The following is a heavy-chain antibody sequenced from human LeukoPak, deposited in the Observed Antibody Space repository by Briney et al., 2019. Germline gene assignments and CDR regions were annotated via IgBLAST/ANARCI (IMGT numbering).Heavy chain of an antibody. Sequence: GGSLRLSCAASGFTFSGSTIHWVRQASGKGLEWIGRIRSKTNSYATAYAASMKGRFTISRDDSKNTAYLEMNSLETEDTALYHCTRGSVGGSYYGMDVWGQGTTVTVSS. D-gene: IGHD3-10*01. CDR3: TRGSVGGSYYGMDV. V-gene: IGHV3-73*01. J-gene: IGHJ6*02. CDR1: GFTFSGST. CDR2: IRSKTNSYAT.